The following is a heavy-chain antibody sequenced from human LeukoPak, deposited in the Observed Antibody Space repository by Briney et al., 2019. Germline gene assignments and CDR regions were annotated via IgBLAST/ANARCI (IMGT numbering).Heavy chain of an antibody. V-gene: IGHV4-59*01. CDR3: ASMGGYGDHFDY. Sequence: SETLSLTCSVSGDSISYFYWSWIRQAAGKGLEWIGYIYYSGSTNYNPSLKSRVTISVDTSKNQFSLKLSSVTAADTAVYYCASMGGYGDHFDYWGQGTLVTVSS. CDR2: IYYSGST. D-gene: IGHD4-17*01. CDR1: GDSISYFY. J-gene: IGHJ4*02.